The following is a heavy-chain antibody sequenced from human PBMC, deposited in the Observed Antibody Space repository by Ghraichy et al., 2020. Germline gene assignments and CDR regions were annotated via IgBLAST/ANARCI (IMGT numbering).Heavy chain of an antibody. J-gene: IGHJ4*02. CDR2: IRYDGSNK. Sequence: GGSLRLSCAASGLTFSSYGMHWVRQAPGKGLEWVAFIRYDGSNKYYADSVKGRFTISRDNSKNTLYLQMNSLSDDDTAVYYCAKDRPRYCSGGSCYPMGFDYWGQGTLVTVSS. D-gene: IGHD2-15*01. CDR1: GLTFSSYG. V-gene: IGHV3-30*02. CDR3: AKDRPRYCSGGSCYPMGFDY.